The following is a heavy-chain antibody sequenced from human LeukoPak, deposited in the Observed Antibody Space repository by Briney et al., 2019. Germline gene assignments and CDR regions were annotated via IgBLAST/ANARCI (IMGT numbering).Heavy chain of an antibody. CDR1: GFTFSDYY. CDR3: ARGRRSYYGSGSLYYGMDV. D-gene: IGHD3-10*01. Sequence: PGGSLRLSCAASGFTFSDYYMGWIRQAPGKGLEWVSYISSSGSTIYYADSVKGRFTISRDNAKNSLYLQMNSLRAEDTAVYYCARGRRSYYGSGSLYYGMDVWGQGTTVTVSS. J-gene: IGHJ6*02. CDR2: ISSSGSTI. V-gene: IGHV3-11*01.